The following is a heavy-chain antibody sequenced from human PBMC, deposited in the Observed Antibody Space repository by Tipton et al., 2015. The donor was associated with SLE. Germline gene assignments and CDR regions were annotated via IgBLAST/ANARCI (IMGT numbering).Heavy chain of an antibody. D-gene: IGHD6-13*01. J-gene: IGHJ6*02. V-gene: IGHV3-9*01. CDR3: ASAGNGSSWYGWYYYGMDV. CDR1: GFTFDNYA. Sequence: QLVQSGGGLVQPGRSLRLSCAASGFTFDNYAMHWVRQAPGKGLEWVSGISWNSGNIHYADSVKGRFTISRDNANNSLHLQMNGLRAEGTAVYYCASAGNGSSWYGWYYYGMDVWGQGTTVTVSS. CDR2: ISWNSGNI.